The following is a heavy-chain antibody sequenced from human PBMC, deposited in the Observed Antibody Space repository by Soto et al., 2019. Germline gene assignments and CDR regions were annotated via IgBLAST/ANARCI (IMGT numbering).Heavy chain of an antibody. Sequence: HPVGSLRLSCSASGFTFSSYAMHWVRQAPGKGLEYVSAISSNGGSTYYADSVKGRFTISRDNSKNTLYLQMSSLRAEDTAVYYCVKERRFYYYGMHVWGQGPKVDVPS. V-gene: IGHV3-64D*06. CDR3: VKERRFYYYGMHV. CDR1: GFTFSSYA. J-gene: IGHJ6*02. CDR2: ISSNGGST.